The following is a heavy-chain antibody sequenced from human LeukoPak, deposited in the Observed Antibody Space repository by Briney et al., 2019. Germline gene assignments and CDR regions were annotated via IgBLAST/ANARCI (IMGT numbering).Heavy chain of an antibody. J-gene: IGHJ4*02. Sequence: SETLSLTCTVSGGSISSGGYYWSWIRQPPGKGLEWIGYIYHSGSTYYNPSLKSRVTISVDRSKNQFSLKLSSVTAADTAVYYCAVTTYYDFWSGYQLDYWGQGTLVTVSS. D-gene: IGHD3-3*01. CDR1: GGSISSGGYY. CDR3: AVTTYYDFWSGYQLDY. V-gene: IGHV4-30-2*01. CDR2: IYHSGST.